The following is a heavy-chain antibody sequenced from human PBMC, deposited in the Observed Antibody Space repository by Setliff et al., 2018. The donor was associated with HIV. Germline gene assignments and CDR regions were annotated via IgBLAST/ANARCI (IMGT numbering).Heavy chain of an antibody. CDR2: ISGSGSII. CDR3: ARARLRNYYYYMDV. CDR1: GVTFSDSA. V-gene: IGHV3-48*03. D-gene: IGHD5-12*01. Sequence: PGGSLRLSCSASGVTFSDSAMHWVRQAPGKGLEWVSYISGSGSIIYYADSVKGRFTISRDNAEYSLHLQMNSLRAEDTAVYYCARARLRNYYYYMDVWAKGTTVTVSS. J-gene: IGHJ6*03.